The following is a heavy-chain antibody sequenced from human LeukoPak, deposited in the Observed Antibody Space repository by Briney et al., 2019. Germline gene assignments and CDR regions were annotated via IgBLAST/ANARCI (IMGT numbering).Heavy chain of an antibody. V-gene: IGHV4-4*07. D-gene: IGHD3-22*01. CDR2: IYTSGST. CDR3: AREFPYYYDSSGYYRGPPDAFDI. CDR1: GGSISGYY. Sequence: SETLSLTCTVSGGSISGYYWSWIRQPAGKGLEWIGRIYTSGSTNYNPSLKSRVTMSVDTSKNQFSLKLSSVTAADTAVYYCAREFPYYYDSSGYYRGPPDAFDIWGQGTMVTVSS. J-gene: IGHJ3*02.